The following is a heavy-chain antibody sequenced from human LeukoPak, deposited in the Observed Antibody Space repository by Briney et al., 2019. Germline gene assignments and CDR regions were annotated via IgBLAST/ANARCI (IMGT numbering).Heavy chain of an antibody. CDR1: GGTFSSYT. D-gene: IGHD1-26*01. CDR3: ARVGTSRSPTYFDY. CDR2: IIPILGIA. J-gene: IGHJ4*02. V-gene: IGHV1-69*02. Sequence: SSVRVSCKASGGTFSSYTISWVRQAPGQGLEWMGRIIPILGIANYAQKFQGRVTITADKSTSTAYMELSSLRSEDTAVYYCARVGTSRSPTYFDYWGQGTLVTVSS.